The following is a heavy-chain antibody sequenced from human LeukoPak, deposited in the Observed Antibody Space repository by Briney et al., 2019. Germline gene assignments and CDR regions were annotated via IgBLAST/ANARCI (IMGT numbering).Heavy chain of an antibody. V-gene: IGHV4-59*04. CDR3: ARIPTNAVPAAHNGFDI. D-gene: IGHD2-2*01. CDR1: GGYISDYY. CDR2: IYYSGST. Sequence: SETLSLACTVSGGYISDYYWGWIRQPPGKGLEWIGNIYYSGSTYYNPSLRSRVTMSVDTSKNQFSLKLSSVTAADTALYFCARIPTNAVPAAHNGFDIWGQGTMVTVSS. J-gene: IGHJ3*02.